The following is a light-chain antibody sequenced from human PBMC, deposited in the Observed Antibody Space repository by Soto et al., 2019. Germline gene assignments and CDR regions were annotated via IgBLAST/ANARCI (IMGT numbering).Light chain of an antibody. CDR2: DAS. V-gene: IGKV3-11*01. Sequence: EIVLTHSPATLSLSPEERATLSCRASQSVRSFLAWYQQKPGQAPRLLIYDASNRATGVPGRFSGSWSGTEFTLTINSLQSEDFAVYYCQQYDAWPLTFGGGTKVDI. J-gene: IGKJ4*01. CDR1: QSVRSF. CDR3: QQYDAWPLT.